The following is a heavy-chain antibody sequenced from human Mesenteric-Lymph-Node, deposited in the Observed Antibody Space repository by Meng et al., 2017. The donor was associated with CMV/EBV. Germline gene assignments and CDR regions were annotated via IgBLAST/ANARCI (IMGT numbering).Heavy chain of an antibody. J-gene: IGHJ4*02. V-gene: IGHV3-9*01. D-gene: IGHD5-24*01. CDR2: ISWNSGGI. Sequence: SLKISCAASGFTFDDYAMHWVRQAPGKGLEWVSGISWNSGGIDYADSVKGRFTISRDNAKNSLYLQMNSLRAEDTAVYYCSRDPLGEMATIGIDYWGQGTLVTVSS. CDR3: SRDPLGEMATIGIDY. CDR1: GFTFDDYA.